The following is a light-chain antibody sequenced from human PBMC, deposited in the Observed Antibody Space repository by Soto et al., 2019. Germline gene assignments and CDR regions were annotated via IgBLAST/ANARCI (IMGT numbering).Light chain of an antibody. CDR2: GNS. V-gene: IGLV1-40*01. CDR3: QSYDSSLSGYVV. J-gene: IGLJ2*01. Sequence: QSVLTQPPSVSGAPGQRVTISCTGSSSNIGAGYDVNWYQQLPGTAPKLLISGNSNRPSGVPDRFSGSKSGTTASLAITGLQAEDEADYYCQSYDSSLSGYVVFGGGTQLTVL. CDR1: SSNIGAGYD.